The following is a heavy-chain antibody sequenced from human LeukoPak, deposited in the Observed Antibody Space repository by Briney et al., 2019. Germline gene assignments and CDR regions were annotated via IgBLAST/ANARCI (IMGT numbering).Heavy chain of an antibody. V-gene: IGHV3-66*01. CDR2: IYSGGST. CDR3: ARDGGAVAGDAFDI. Sequence: GSLRLSCAASGFTVSSNYMSWVRQAPGKGLEWVSVIYSGGSTYYADSVKGRFTISRDNSKNTLYLQMNSLRAEDTAVYYCARDGGAVAGDAFDIWGQGTMVTVSS. D-gene: IGHD6-19*01. J-gene: IGHJ3*02. CDR1: GFTVSSNY.